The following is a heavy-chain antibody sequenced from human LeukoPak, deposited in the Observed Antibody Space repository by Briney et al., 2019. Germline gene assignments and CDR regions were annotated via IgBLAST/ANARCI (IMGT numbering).Heavy chain of an antibody. CDR3: AVLKYPVV. Sequence: ASVKVSCKASGYTFTGYYMHWVRQAPGQGLEWMGWINPNSGATNYALEFQGRVTMTRDTSITTAYMELSRLRSDDTAVYYCAVLKYPVVWGRGTLVTVSS. CDR2: INPNSGAT. V-gene: IGHV1-2*02. D-gene: IGHD3-22*01. J-gene: IGHJ4*02. CDR1: GYTFTGYY.